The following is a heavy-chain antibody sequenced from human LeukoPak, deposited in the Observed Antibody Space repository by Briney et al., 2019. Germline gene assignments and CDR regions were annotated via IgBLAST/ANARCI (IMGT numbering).Heavy chain of an antibody. D-gene: IGHD3-22*01. CDR1: GGSISSSNHY. CDR2: IYYSGST. J-gene: IGHJ5*02. V-gene: IGHV4-39*07. CDR3: AAGGMGYYDSSGYYTS. Sequence: SETLSLTCTVSGGSISSSNHYWGWIRQPPVKGLEWIGSIYYSGSTYYNPSLKSRVTISVDTSKNQFSLKLSSVTAADTAVYYCAAGGMGYYDSSGYYTSWGQGTLVTVSS.